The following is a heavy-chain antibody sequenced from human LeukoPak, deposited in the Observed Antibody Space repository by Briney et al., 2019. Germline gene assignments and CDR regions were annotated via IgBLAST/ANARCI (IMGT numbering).Heavy chain of an antibody. Sequence: PGGSLRLSCAASGFTFSSYSMNWVRQAPGRGLEWVSYISSSSSTIYYADSVKGRFTISRDDAKNSLYLQMNSLRDEGTAVYYCARVSGWPWDYWGQGTLVTVSS. D-gene: IGHD2-15*01. CDR1: GFTFSSYS. J-gene: IGHJ4*02. CDR2: ISSSSSTI. V-gene: IGHV3-48*02. CDR3: ARVSGWPWDY.